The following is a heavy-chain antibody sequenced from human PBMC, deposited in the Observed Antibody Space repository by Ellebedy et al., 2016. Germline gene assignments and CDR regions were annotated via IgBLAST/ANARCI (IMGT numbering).Heavy chain of an antibody. CDR1: GFTFSSFW. Sequence: GGSLRLSCSVSGFTFSSFWMSWVRQAPGKGLEWVANMNQDGSEIYYVDSVKGRFTISRDNAKDSLYLQMSSLRAQDTALYYCARDGYAYATDVWGQGTTVTVSS. V-gene: IGHV3-7*01. J-gene: IGHJ6*02. CDR2: MNQDGSEI. D-gene: IGHD5-18*01. CDR3: ARDGYAYATDV.